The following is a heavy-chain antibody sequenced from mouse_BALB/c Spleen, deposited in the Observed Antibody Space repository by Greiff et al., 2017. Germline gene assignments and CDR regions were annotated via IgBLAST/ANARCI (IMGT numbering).Heavy chain of an antibody. CDR2: INPGSGGT. D-gene: IGHD2-4*01. CDR3: ARSGMIKTYWFAY. Sequence: VQLQQSGAELVRPGTSVKVSCKASGYAFTNYLIEWVKQRPGQGLEWIGVINPGSGGTNYNEKFKGKATLTADKSSSTAYMQLSSLTSDDSAVYFCARSGMIKTYWFAYWGQGTLVTVSA. CDR1: GYAFTNYL. J-gene: IGHJ3*01. V-gene: IGHV1-54*01.